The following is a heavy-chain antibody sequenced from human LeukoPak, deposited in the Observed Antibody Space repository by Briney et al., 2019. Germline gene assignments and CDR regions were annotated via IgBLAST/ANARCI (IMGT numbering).Heavy chain of an antibody. CDR2: INHSGST. CDR1: GGSFSGYY. Sequence: WETLSLTCAVYGGSFSGYYWSWIRQPPGKGLDWIGEINHSGSTNYYPSLKSRVTISVDKPKNQFSLKLSSVTAADTAVYYCARGRYCSGGSCYSGYYYYYMDVWGKGTTVTVSS. CDR3: ARGRYCSGGSCYSGYYYYYMDV. V-gene: IGHV4-34*01. D-gene: IGHD2-15*01. J-gene: IGHJ6*03.